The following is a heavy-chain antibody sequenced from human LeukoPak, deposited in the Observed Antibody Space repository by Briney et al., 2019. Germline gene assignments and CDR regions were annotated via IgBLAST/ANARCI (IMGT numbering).Heavy chain of an antibody. CDR1: GFTFSDYY. D-gene: IGHD6-19*01. Sequence: PGGSLRLSCAASGFTFSDYYMSWIRQAPGEGLEWVSYISRSGSTIYYADSVKGRFTISRDNAKNSLYLQMNSLRAEDTAVYYCARDSGSGLNWFDPWGQGTLVTVSS. CDR2: ISRSGSTI. J-gene: IGHJ5*02. CDR3: ARDSGSGLNWFDP. V-gene: IGHV3-11*01.